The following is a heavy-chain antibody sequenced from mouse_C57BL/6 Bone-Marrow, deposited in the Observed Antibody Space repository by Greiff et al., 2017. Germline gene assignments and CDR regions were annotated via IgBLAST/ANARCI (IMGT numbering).Heavy chain of an antibody. CDR2: IYPGDGDT. V-gene: IGHV1-82*01. Sequence: QVQLQQSGPELVKPGASVKISCKASGYAFSSSWMNWVKQRPGKGLEWIGRIYPGDGDTNYNGKFKGKATLTADKSSSTAYMQLSSLTSEDSAVYFCARERGGGYYYGSSSPWFAYWGQGTLVTVSA. D-gene: IGHD1-1*01. J-gene: IGHJ3*01. CDR1: GYAFSSSW. CDR3: ARERGGGYYYGSSSPWFAY.